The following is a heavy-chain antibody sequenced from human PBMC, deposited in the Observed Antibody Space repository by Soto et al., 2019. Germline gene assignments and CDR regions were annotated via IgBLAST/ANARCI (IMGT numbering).Heavy chain of an antibody. J-gene: IGHJ4*02. D-gene: IGHD3-3*01. CDR2: VSHDGINK. V-gene: IGHV3-30-3*01. Sequence: GGSLRLSCVASGFTFSSCGMHWVRQAPGKGLQWVAVVSHDGINKHYADSVKGRFTISRDNSKNTLYLQMNSLRPEDTAVYYCARDPYQEWAEYPLSYYFDYWGQGTLVTVSS. CDR3: ARDPYQEWAEYPLSYYFDY. CDR1: GFTFSSCG.